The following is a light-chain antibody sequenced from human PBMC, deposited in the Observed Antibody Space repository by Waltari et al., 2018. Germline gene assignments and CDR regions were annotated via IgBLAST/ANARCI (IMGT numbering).Light chain of an antibody. CDR2: DVT. Sequence: QSALTQPASVSGSPGQSITISCTGTSSDGGSSNYVSWYQQHPGKATKLMNYDVTKRPSGVSNRFSGSKSGNTASLTISGLQAEDEADYYCSSYTSSSTWVFGGGTKLTVL. CDR1: SSDGGSSNY. J-gene: IGLJ3*02. V-gene: IGLV2-14*01. CDR3: SSYTSSSTWV.